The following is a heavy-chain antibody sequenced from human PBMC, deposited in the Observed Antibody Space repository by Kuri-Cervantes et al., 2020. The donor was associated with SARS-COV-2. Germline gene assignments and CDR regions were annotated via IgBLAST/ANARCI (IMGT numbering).Heavy chain of an antibody. CDR1: GFTSSSYS. CDR2: ISSSSSTI. Sequence: ETLSLTCAASGFTSSSYSMNWVRQAPGKGLEWVSYISSSSSTIYYADSVKGRFTISRDNAKNSLYLQMNSLRAEDTAVYYCARDLYYYDSSGYYDYWGQGTLVTVSS. D-gene: IGHD3-22*01. J-gene: IGHJ4*02. V-gene: IGHV3-48*01. CDR3: ARDLYYYDSSGYYDY.